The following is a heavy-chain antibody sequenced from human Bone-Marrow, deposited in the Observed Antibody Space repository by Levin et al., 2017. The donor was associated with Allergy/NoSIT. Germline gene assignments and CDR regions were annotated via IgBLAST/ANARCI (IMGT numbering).Heavy chain of an antibody. CDR3: TQSYDYVWGSYRPPPFDY. D-gene: IGHD3-16*02. CDR1: GFTFSGSA. V-gene: IGHV3-73*01. J-gene: IGHJ4*02. Sequence: SGGSLRLSCAASGFTFSGSAMHWVRQASGKGLEWVGRIRSKANSYATAYAASVKGRFTISRDDSKNTAYLQMNSLKTEDTAVYYCTQSYDYVWGSYRPPPFDYWGQGTLVTVSS. CDR2: IRSKANSYAT.